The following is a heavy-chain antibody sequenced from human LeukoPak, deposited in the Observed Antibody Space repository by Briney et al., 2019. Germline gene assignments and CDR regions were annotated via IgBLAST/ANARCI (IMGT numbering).Heavy chain of an antibody. CDR2: IYDGGSTKYNPT. Sequence: SETLSLTCTVSGGSISGYYWSWIRQPPGKGLEWIGYIYDGGSTKYNPTKYNPSLKSRVTISEDTSKNQFSLKLSSVTAADTAVYYCARGYGDFRVEGRYFHSWGQGTLVTVSS. V-gene: IGHV4-59*01. CDR1: GGSISGYY. CDR3: ARGYGDFRVEGRYFHS. D-gene: IGHD4-17*01. J-gene: IGHJ4*02.